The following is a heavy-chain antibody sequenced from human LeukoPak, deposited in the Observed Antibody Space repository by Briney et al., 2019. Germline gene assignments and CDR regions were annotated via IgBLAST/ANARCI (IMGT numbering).Heavy chain of an antibody. CDR2: INPNSGGT. D-gene: IGHD2-15*01. J-gene: IGHJ4*02. V-gene: IGHV1-2*02. Sequence: GASVKVSCKASGYTFTGYYMHWVRRAPGQGLEWMGWINPNSGGTNYAQKFQGRVTMTRDTSISTAYMELSRLRFDDTAVYYCASWADGYCSGGSCWNYWGQGTLVTVSS. CDR3: ASWADGYCSGGSCWNY. CDR1: GYTFTGYY.